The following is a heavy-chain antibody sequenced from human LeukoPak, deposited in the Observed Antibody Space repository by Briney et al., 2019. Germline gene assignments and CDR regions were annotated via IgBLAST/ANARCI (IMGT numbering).Heavy chain of an antibody. Sequence: GASVKVSCKASGGTFSSYAISWVRQAPGRGLEWMGGIIPIFGTANYAQKFQGRVTITTDESTSTVYMELSGLRSEDTAVYYCAREVEYSNSGGYWGQGTLVTVSS. CDR2: IIPIFGTA. J-gene: IGHJ4*02. CDR1: GGTFSSYA. V-gene: IGHV1-69*05. D-gene: IGHD4-11*01. CDR3: AREVEYSNSGGY.